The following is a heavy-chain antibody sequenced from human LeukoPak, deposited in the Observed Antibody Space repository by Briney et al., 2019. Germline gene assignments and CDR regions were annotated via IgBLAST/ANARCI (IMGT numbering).Heavy chain of an antibody. CDR1: GFTLSSSA. J-gene: IGHJ4*02. D-gene: IGHD3-9*01. V-gene: IGHV3-23*01. CDR3: ARARWYFDWLLQYYFDY. CDR2: ISNNGGYT. Sequence: GGSLRLSCAASGFTLSSSAMSWVRQAPGKGLEWVSAISNNGGYTYYADSVQGRFTISRDNSKSTLCLQMNSLRAEDTAVYYCARARWYFDWLLQYYFDYWGQGTLVTVSS.